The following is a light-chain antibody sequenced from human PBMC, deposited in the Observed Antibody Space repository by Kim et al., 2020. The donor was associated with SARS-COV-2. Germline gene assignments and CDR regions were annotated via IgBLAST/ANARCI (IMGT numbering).Light chain of an antibody. Sequence: SPGERAPLSCRASQIVSSSSLAWYQQKPGQAPRLLIYGASSRATGIPDRFSGSGSGTDFTLTISKLEPEDFAVYYCQHYGSSPTTFGQGTKVDIK. CDR3: QHYGSSPTT. J-gene: IGKJ1*01. CDR1: QIVSSSS. CDR2: GAS. V-gene: IGKV3-20*01.